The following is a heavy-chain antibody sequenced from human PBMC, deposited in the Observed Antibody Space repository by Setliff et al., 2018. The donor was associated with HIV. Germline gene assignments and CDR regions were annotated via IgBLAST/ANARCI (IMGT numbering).Heavy chain of an antibody. Sequence: ASVKVSCKASGYTFTSYYMHWVRQAPGQGLEWMGMINSSGGSSTYAQNFQGRVTMTRDTSTSTVYMELSSLRSEDTAVYYCLSGHTSDVYWGQGSLVTVSS. CDR3: LSGHTSDVY. V-gene: IGHV1-46*03. CDR1: GYTFTSYY. J-gene: IGHJ4*02. D-gene: IGHD5-18*01. CDR2: INSSGGSS.